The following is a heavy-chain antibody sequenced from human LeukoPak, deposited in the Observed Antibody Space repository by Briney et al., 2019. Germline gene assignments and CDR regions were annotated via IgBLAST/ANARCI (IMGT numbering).Heavy chain of an antibody. D-gene: IGHD6-19*01. Sequence: SETLSLTCTVSGGSISRNSYYWGWIRQPPGKGLEWIGSIYYSGSTYYYPSLKSRVTISIDTSKNQFSLKLSSVTAADTAVYYCARRTGFDSGHYFDYWGQGTLVTVSS. V-gene: IGHV4-39*01. CDR1: GGSISRNSYY. CDR3: ARRTGFDSGHYFDY. CDR2: IYYSGST. J-gene: IGHJ4*02.